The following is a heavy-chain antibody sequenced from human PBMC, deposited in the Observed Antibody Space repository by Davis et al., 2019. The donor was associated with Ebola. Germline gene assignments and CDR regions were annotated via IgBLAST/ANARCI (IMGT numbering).Heavy chain of an antibody. D-gene: IGHD7-27*01. CDR1: GGSISSGGYS. V-gene: IGHV4-30-2*02. Sequence: PSETLSLTCAVSGGSISSGGYSWSWIRQPPGKGLEWIGYIYHSGSTYYNPSLKSRVTISVDTSKNQFSLKLSSVTAADTAVYYCARILTGDGTYAFDIWGQGTMVTVSS. CDR2: IYHSGST. J-gene: IGHJ3*02. CDR3: ARILTGDGTYAFDI.